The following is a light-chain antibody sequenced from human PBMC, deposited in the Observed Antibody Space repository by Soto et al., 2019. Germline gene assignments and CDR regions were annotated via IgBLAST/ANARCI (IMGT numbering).Light chain of an antibody. CDR1: SSDVGGYNY. Sequence: QSALTQPASVSGSPGQSITISCTGTSSDVGGYNYVSWYQQHPGKAPKLMIYDVSSRPSGVSNRFSGAKSGNTASLTISGLQTEDEADYYCSSYTSSSTPYVFGTWTKLTVL. CDR3: SSYTSSSTPYV. CDR2: DVS. V-gene: IGLV2-14*01. J-gene: IGLJ1*01.